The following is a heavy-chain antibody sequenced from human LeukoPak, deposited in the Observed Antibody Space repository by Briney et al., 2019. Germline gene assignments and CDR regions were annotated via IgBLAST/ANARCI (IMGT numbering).Heavy chain of an antibody. CDR1: GFTFSDYY. Sequence: GGSLRLSCAASGFTFSDYYMSWIRQAPGKGLEWVSYISSSGSTIYYADSVKGRFTISRDNSKNTLYLQMNSLRAEDTAVYYCARAREYSSSWSGAFDIWGQGTMVTVSS. CDR2: ISSSGSTI. D-gene: IGHD6-13*01. V-gene: IGHV3-11*04. CDR3: ARAREYSSSWSGAFDI. J-gene: IGHJ3*02.